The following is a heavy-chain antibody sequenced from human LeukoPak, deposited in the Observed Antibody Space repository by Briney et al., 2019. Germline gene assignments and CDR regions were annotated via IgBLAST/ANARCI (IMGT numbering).Heavy chain of an antibody. D-gene: IGHD6-13*01. CDR3: ARRDGIAAAGRVGYFDY. J-gene: IGHJ4*02. Sequence: KTGGSLRLSCAASGFTFSSYAMSWVRQPPGKGLEWIGEIYHSGSTNYNPSLKSRVTISVDKSKNQFSLKLSSVTAADTAVYYCARRDGIAAAGRVGYFDYWGQGTLVTVSS. CDR1: GFTFSSYAM. CDR2: IYHSGST. V-gene: IGHV4-4*02.